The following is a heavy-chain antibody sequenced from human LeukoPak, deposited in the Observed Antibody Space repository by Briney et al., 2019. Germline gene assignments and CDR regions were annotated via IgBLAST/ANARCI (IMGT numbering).Heavy chain of an antibody. V-gene: IGHV4-30-4*07. CDR3: ARAISAVTTYYYYMDV. Sequence: PSETLSLTCAVSGGSISSGGYSWSWIRQPPGKGLEWIVYIYYSGSTYYNPSLKSRVTISVDTSKNQFSLKLSSVTAADTAVYYCARAISAVTTYYYYMDVWGKGTTVTVSS. CDR1: GGSISSGGYS. D-gene: IGHD4-17*01. J-gene: IGHJ6*03. CDR2: IYYSGST.